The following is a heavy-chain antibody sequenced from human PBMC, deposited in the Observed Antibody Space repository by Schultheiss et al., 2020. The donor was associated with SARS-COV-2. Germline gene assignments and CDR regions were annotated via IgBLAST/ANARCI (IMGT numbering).Heavy chain of an antibody. CDR2: ISYDGSNK. J-gene: IGHJ4*02. V-gene: IGHV3-30*04. CDR3: ARDRGGWRKYFDY. Sequence: GGSLRLSCAASGFTFSSYAMHWVRQAPGKGLEWVAVISYDGSNKYYADSVKGRFTISRDNSKNTLYLQMNSLRAEDTAVYYCARDRGGWRKYFDYWGQGTLVTVSS. CDR1: GFTFSSYA. D-gene: IGHD6-19*01.